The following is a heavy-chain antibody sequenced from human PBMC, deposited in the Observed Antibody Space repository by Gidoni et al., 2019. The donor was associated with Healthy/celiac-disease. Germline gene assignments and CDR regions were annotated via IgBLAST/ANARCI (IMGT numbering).Heavy chain of an antibody. J-gene: IGHJ5*02. CDR3: AKAGSSGWNYNWFDT. CDR1: GLSFDDYD. Sequence: EVQLVESWGGFVHPCRSLRLSCSASGLSFDDYDLHWVRQAPGKGLVGVSGSSWNSGSIGYADSVKGRFTISRENAKNSLYLQMNSLRAEDTALYYCAKAGSSGWNYNWFDTWGQGTLVTVSS. D-gene: IGHD6-19*01. CDR2: SSWNSGSI. V-gene: IGHV3-9*01.